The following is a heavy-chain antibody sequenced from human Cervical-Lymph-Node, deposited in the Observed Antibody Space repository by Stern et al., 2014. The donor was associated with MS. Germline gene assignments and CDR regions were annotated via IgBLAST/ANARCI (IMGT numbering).Heavy chain of an antibody. Sequence: QVQLQESAPGLVKPSETLSLTCLVSDDSISSNSYRWGWIRQPPGKGLAWIASIYYDGTASYNPSLESRFTISIDTSRNQFSLPFTSVTAADTAIYYCARSYGASFDYWGQGALVTVSS. V-gene: IGHV4-39*01. CDR2: IYYDGTA. D-gene: IGHD4-17*01. J-gene: IGHJ4*02. CDR1: DDSISSNSYR. CDR3: ARSYGASFDY.